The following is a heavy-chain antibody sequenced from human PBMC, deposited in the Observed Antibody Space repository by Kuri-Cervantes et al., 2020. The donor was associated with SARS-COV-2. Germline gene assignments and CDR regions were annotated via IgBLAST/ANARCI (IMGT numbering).Heavy chain of an antibody. CDR3: ARGWFNSNSHGFDY. CDR2: IKQDGSEK. D-gene: IGHD4-11*01. J-gene: IGHJ4*02. Sequence: GESLKISCTASGFTFGSYAMTWVRQAPGKGLEWVANIKQDGSEKYYVDSVKGRFTISRDNAKNSLYLLMTSLRAEDTGVLYCARGWFNSNSHGFDYWGKGTLVTVSS. V-gene: IGHV3-7*01. CDR1: GFTFGSYA.